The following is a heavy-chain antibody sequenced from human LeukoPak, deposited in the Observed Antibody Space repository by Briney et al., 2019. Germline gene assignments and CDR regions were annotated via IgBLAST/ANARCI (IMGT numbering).Heavy chain of an antibody. D-gene: IGHD3-22*01. CDR1: GGPISSHY. Sequence: SETLSLTCTVSGGPISSHYWSWIRQPPGKGLEWIGYIYYSGSTNYNPSLKSRVTISVDTSKNQFSLKLSSVTAADTAVYYCAREKDYYYDSSNSGAFGIWGQGTMVTVSS. J-gene: IGHJ3*02. CDR3: AREKDYYYDSSNSGAFGI. V-gene: IGHV4-59*11. CDR2: IYYSGST.